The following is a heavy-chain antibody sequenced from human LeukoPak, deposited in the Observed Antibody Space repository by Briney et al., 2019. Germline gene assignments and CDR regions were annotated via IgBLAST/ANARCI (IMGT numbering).Heavy chain of an antibody. J-gene: IGHJ4*02. CDR3: ARALDYYDIRVWDY. Sequence: PSQTLSLTCTVSGGSISSGDYYWSWIRQPPGKGLEWIGYIYYSGSTSYNPSLKSRVTISVDMSRNQFSLKLSSVTAADTAVYYCARALDYYDIRVWDYWGQGTLVTVSS. CDR1: GGSISSGDYY. D-gene: IGHD3-22*01. V-gene: IGHV4-30-4*01. CDR2: IYYSGST.